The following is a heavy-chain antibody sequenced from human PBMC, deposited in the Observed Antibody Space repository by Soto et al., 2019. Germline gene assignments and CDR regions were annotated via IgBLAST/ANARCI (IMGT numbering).Heavy chain of an antibody. V-gene: IGHV4-4*07. CDR1: GGSISNYH. Sequence: SETLSLTCTVSGGSISNYHWSWIRQPAGRGLEWIGRINSSGKTNLKSSLKSRVTMSVDLSKNQISLKLSSVTAADTGMYYCAWEYSYHFDPWGQGTLVTVSS. CDR2: INSSGKT. J-gene: IGHJ5*02. CDR3: AWEYSYHFDP. D-gene: IGHD5-18*01.